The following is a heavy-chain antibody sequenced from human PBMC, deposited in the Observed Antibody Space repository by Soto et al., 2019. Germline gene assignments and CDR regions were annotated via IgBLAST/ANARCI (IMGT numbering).Heavy chain of an antibody. V-gene: IGHV3-33*01. J-gene: IGHJ4*02. Sequence: QVQLVESGGGVVQPGTSLRLSCAASGFTFSTYGMHWVRQAPGKGLEWVAVIWNDGNTKDYGASVKGRFTISRDNSKNSLYLQMNSLRAEDTAVYYCATDVGGAPFDFWGQGTLVTVSS. CDR1: GFTFSTYG. CDR3: ATDVGGAPFDF. D-gene: IGHD2-15*01. CDR2: IWNDGNTK.